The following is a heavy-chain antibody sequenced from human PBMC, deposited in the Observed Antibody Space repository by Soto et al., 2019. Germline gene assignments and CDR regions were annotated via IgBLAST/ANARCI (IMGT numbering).Heavy chain of an antibody. CDR3: ARDSERYYSNYPPSVYFDY. J-gene: IGHJ4*02. V-gene: IGHV1-69*01. CDR1: GGTFSSYA. Sequence: QVQLVQSGAEVKKPGSSVKVSCKASGGTFSSYAISWVRQAPGQGLEWMGGIIPIFGTANYAQKFQGRVTITGDESTSTAYMELSSLRSEDTAVYYCARDSERYYSNYPPSVYFDYWGQGTLVTVSS. D-gene: IGHD4-4*01. CDR2: IIPIFGTA.